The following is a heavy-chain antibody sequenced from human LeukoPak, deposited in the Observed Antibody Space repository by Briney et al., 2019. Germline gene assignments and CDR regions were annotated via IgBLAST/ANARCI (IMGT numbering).Heavy chain of an antibody. V-gene: IGHV3-23*01. D-gene: IGHD6-19*01. CDR1: RFTFNTYV. CDR3: TKVRPPPGSGWYGGDDY. Sequence: GGSLRLSCAASRFTFNTYVMSWVRQTPGKGLQWVSNIKSGGGTDYADSVKGRFTISRDNSKNTLYLQMNSLRAEDTSIYYCTKVRPPPGSGWYGGDDYWGQGTLVTVSS. J-gene: IGHJ4*02. CDR2: IKSGGGT.